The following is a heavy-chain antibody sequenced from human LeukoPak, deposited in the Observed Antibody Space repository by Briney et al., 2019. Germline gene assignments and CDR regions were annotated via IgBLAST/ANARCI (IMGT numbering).Heavy chain of an antibody. V-gene: IGHV3-33*01. CDR3: ARDHSSGMVREVTWIVY. CDR2: IWYDGSNK. D-gene: IGHD3-10*01. CDR1: GFTFSSYG. Sequence: GGSLRLSCAASGFTFSSYGMHWVRQAPGKGLEWVAVIWYDGSNKYYADSVKGRFTISRDNSKNTLYLQMNSLRAEDTAVYYCARDHSSGMVREVTWIVYWGQGTLVTVSS. J-gene: IGHJ4*02.